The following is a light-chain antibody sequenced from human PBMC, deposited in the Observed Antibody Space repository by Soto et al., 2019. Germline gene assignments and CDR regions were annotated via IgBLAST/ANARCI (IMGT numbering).Light chain of an antibody. CDR1: QSVSSY. Sequence: EIVLTQSPATLSLSPGERATLSCRASQSVSSYLAWYQQKPGQAPRLLIYDASSRATGIPARFSGSGSGTDFTLTISSPEPEDFAVYYCQQRSNWYTFVQGTKLEIK. CDR2: DAS. V-gene: IGKV3-11*01. CDR3: QQRSNWYT. J-gene: IGKJ2*01.